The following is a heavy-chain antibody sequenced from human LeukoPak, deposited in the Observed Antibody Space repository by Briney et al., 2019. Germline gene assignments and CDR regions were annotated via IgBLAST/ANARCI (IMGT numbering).Heavy chain of an antibody. Sequence: SETLSLTCAVYGGSFSGYYWSWIRQPPGKGLEWIGEINHSGSTNYNPSLKSRVTISVDTSRNQFSLKLSSVTAADTALYYCARIDTVVLPSTMFDYWGQGTLVTVSS. D-gene: IGHD2-2*01. CDR1: GGSFSGYY. CDR2: INHSGST. V-gene: IGHV4-34*01. J-gene: IGHJ4*02. CDR3: ARIDTVVLPSTMFDY.